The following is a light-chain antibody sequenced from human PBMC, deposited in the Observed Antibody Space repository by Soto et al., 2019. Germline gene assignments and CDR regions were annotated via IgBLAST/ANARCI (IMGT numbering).Light chain of an antibody. V-gene: IGKV3-11*01. J-gene: IGKJ1*01. CDR2: DVS. Sequence: DIVLTQSPATLSLSPGERATLSCRASQSVDIYLAWYQQKPGQAPRLLIYDVSNRATGIPTRFSGSGSGTDFTLTSNSLEFGDSAVYYCQQRRHLWTFGQGTKVEIK. CDR3: QQRRHLWT. CDR1: QSVDIY.